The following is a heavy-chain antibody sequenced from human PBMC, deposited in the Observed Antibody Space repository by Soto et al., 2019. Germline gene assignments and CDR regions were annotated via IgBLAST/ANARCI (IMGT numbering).Heavy chain of an antibody. V-gene: IGHV4-39*01. CDR3: ARQRGPPTHAAKVVVAANNWFDP. J-gene: IGHJ5*02. Sequence: PSVTLSLTCTVAGGSIGSSSCYWGWIRQPPGKGLEWIGSIYYSGSTYHNPSLKSRVTISVDTSKNQFSLNLSSVTAADTAVYYCARQRGPPTHAAKVVVAANNWFDPWGQGTLVTVSS. CDR1: GGSIGSSSCY. D-gene: IGHD2-15*01. CDR2: IYYSGST.